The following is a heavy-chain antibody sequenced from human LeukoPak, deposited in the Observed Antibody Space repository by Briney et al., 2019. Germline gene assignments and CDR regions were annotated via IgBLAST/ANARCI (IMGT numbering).Heavy chain of an antibody. Sequence: PGRSLRLSCAASGFTFDDYAMHWVRQAPGKGLEGVSGISWNSGSIGYADSVKGRFTISRDNAKNSLYLQMNSLRAEDMALYYCAKDVAAGCTGGFDYWGQGTLVTVSS. CDR3: AKDVAAGCTGGFDY. J-gene: IGHJ4*02. CDR1: GFTFDDYA. D-gene: IGHD6-13*01. V-gene: IGHV3-9*03. CDR2: ISWNSGSI.